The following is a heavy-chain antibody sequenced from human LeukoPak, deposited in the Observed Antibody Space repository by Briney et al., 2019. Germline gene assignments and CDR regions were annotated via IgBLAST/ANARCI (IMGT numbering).Heavy chain of an antibody. CDR3: ARQKELVGATIDH. V-gene: IGHV4-39*01. Sequence: SETLSLTCTVSGGSISSSSYYWGWIRQPPGKGLEWIGSIYYSGSTYYNPSLKSRVTISVDTSKNQFSLKLSSVTAADTAVYYCARQKELVGATIDHWGQGTLVTVSS. CDR2: IYYSGST. CDR1: GGSISSSSYY. D-gene: IGHD1-26*01. J-gene: IGHJ4*02.